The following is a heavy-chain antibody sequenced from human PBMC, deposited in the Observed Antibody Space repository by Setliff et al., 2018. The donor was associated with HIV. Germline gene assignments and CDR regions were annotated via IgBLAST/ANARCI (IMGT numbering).Heavy chain of an antibody. CDR3: ARDRYGASFDS. Sequence: GASVKVSCKASGYTFTTYAINWVRQAPGQGLEWMGWINMYTANPSYAQGFTGRFVFSLDTSVSTAYLQISSLEAGDTALYYCARDRYGASFDSWGQGTLVTVSS. D-gene: IGHD3-16*02. J-gene: IGHJ4*02. CDR2: INMYTANP. CDR1: GYTFTTYA. V-gene: IGHV7-4-1*02.